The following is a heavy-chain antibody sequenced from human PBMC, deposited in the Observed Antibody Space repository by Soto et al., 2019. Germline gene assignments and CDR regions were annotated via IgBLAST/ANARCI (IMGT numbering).Heavy chain of an antibody. CDR2: IYSSGST. CDR3: ARATRDYGDYGYFDY. D-gene: IGHD4-17*01. V-gene: IGHV4-4*07. J-gene: IGHJ4*02. CDR1: GGSISSYY. Sequence: QVQLQESGPGLVKPSETLSLICTVSGGSISSYYWSWIRQPAGKGLEWIGPIYSSGSTNYNPSLKSRVTISVDTSKNQFSLKLSSVTAADTAVYYCARATRDYGDYGYFDYWGQGTLVTVSS.